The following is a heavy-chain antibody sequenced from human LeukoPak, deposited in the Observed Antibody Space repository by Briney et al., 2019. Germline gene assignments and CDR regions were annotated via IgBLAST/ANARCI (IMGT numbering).Heavy chain of an antibody. CDR3: ARDQDIVVVPAARLLRY. Sequence: ASVKVSCKASGYTFTGYYMHWVRQAPGQGLEWMGWINPNSGGTNYAQKFQGRVTMTRDTSISTAYMELSRLRSDDTAVYYCARDQDIVVVPAARLLRYWGQGTLVTVSS. J-gene: IGHJ4*02. CDR1: GYTFTGYY. V-gene: IGHV1-2*02. D-gene: IGHD2-2*01. CDR2: INPNSGGT.